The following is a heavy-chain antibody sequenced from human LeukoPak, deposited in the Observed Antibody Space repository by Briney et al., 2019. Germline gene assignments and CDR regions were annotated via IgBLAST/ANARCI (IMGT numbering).Heavy chain of an antibody. J-gene: IGHJ5*02. V-gene: IGHV1-8*02. CDR1: GGTFSSYA. Sequence: ASVKVSCKASGGTFSSYAINWVRQATGQGLEWMGWMNPNSGNTGYAQKFQGRVTMTRNTSISTAYMELSSLRSEDTAVYYCARVWGFWSGYFVGDNWFDPWGQGTLVTVSS. D-gene: IGHD3-3*01. CDR2: MNPNSGNT. CDR3: ARVWGFWSGYFVGDNWFDP.